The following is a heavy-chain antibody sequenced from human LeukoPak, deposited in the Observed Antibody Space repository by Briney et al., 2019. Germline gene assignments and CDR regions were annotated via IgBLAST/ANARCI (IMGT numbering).Heavy chain of an antibody. CDR2: INPSDSNT. CDR3: GYCGGSCYIPDY. CDR1: GYTITTYW. Sequence: GESLKISCRGSGYTITTYWINWVRQMPGKGLEWMGRINPSDSNTYYSPSFQGHVTISADKSINTAYLQWSSLKASDTAMYYCGYCGGSCYIPDYWGQGTLITVSS. D-gene: IGHD2-15*01. J-gene: IGHJ4*02. V-gene: IGHV5-10-1*01.